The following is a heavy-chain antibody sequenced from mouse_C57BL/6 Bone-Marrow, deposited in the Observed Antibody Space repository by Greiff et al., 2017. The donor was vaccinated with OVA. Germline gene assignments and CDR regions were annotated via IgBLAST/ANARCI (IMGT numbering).Heavy chain of an antibody. V-gene: IGHV1-64*01. CDR1: GYTFTSYW. CDR3: ARETGAWFAY. D-gene: IGHD4-1*01. J-gene: IGHJ3*01. Sequence: QVQLQQPGAELVKPGASVKLSCKASGYTFTSYWMHWVKQRPGQGLEWIGMIHPNRGSTNYNEKFKSKATLTVDKSSSTAYMQLSSLTSEDSAVYYCARETGAWFAYWGQGTLVTVSA. CDR2: IHPNRGST.